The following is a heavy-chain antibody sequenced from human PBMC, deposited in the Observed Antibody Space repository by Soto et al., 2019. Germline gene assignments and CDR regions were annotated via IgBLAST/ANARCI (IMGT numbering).Heavy chain of an antibody. J-gene: IGHJ4*02. CDR1: GFTFSSYA. D-gene: IGHD2-21*02. CDR3: VKSTCGGDCSSWAYFDY. CDR2: ISSNGGST. V-gene: IGHV3-64D*06. Sequence: GGSLRLSCSASGFTFSSYAMHWVRQAPGKGLEYVSAISSNGGSTYYADSVKGRFTISRDNSKNTLYLQMSSLRAEDTAVYYCVKSTCGGDCSSWAYFDYWGQGTLVTVSS.